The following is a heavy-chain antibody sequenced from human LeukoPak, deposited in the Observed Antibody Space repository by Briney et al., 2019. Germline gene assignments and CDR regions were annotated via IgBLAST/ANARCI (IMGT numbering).Heavy chain of an antibody. D-gene: IGHD1-26*01. CDR2: IYYSGST. Sequence: PSETLSLTCTVSGGSISSSSYYWGWIRQPPGKGLEWIGSIYYSGSTNYNPSLKSRVTMSVDTSKNQFSLKLSSVTAADTAVYYCARDVSGSEYWGQGTLVTVSS. V-gene: IGHV4-39*07. J-gene: IGHJ4*02. CDR1: GGSISSSSYY. CDR3: ARDVSGSEY.